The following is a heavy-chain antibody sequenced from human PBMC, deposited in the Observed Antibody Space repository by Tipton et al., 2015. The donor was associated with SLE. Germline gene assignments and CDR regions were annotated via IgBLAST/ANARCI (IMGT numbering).Heavy chain of an antibody. CDR1: GFTFSSYA. V-gene: IGHV3-23*01. Sequence: GSLRLSCAASGFTFSSYAMSWVRQAPGKGLEWVSAISGSGGSTYYADSVKGRFTISRDNSKNTLYLQMNSLRAEDTAVYYCAKDRTQQLVGGLFDYWGQGTLVTVSS. CDR2: ISGSGGST. D-gene: IGHD6-13*01. CDR3: AKDRTQQLVGGLFDY. J-gene: IGHJ4*02.